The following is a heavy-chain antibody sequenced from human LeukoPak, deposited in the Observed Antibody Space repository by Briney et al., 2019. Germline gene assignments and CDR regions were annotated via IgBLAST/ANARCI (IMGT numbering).Heavy chain of an antibody. CDR2: IKHSGST. D-gene: IGHD2-2*01. Sequence: SVTRSLTCAVHGGSSSGYYGSWIRQPPGKGPEWIGEIKHSGSTNYNPFLMSRGTISVDTSENPLSLKMSSVTAGATAVHYFARGLRLAVPAANNRLDPWGQGNPVTVSS. V-gene: IGHV4-34*01. J-gene: IGHJ5*02. CDR1: GGSSSGYY. CDR3: ARGLRLAVPAANNRLDP.